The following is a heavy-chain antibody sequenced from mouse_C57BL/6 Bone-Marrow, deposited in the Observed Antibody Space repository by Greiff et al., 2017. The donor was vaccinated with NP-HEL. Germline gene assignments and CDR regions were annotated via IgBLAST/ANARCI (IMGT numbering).Heavy chain of an antibody. CDR1: GYTFTSYW. D-gene: IGHD1-1*01. Sequence: QVQLQQPGAELVKPGASVKLSCKASGYTFTSYWMHWVKQRPGQGLEWIGMIHPNSGSTNYNEKFKSKATLTVDKSSSTAYMQLSSLTSEDSAVYYCARPFPGSSLWYFDVWGTGTTVTVSS. CDR2: IHPNSGST. J-gene: IGHJ1*03. CDR3: ARPFPGSSLWYFDV. V-gene: IGHV1-64*01.